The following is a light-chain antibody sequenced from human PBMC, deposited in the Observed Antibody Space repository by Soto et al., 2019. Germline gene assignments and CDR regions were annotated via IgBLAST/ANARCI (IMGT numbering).Light chain of an antibody. J-gene: IGKJ4*01. V-gene: IGKV1-17*01. Sequence: DIQMTQSPSSLSAPVGGRVTITCRASQGIRRDLGWYQQKPGKAPTRLIYAVSSLHSGVPSRFSGSGSGTEITLTISSLQPEDSATYYCLQNNSYTLTFGGGTKVEIK. CDR1: QGIRRD. CDR3: LQNNSYTLT. CDR2: AVS.